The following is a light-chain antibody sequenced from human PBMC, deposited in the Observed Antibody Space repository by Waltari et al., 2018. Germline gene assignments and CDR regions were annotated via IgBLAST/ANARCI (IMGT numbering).Light chain of an antibody. J-gene: IGKJ1*01. CDR2: GAS. CDR3: QHYVRLPAT. Sequence: IVLTQSPGTLSLSPGERATLSCRASQSVRRSLAWYQQKPGQAPKLLIHGASTRATGIPDRFTGSGSGTDFSLTISSLEPEDFAIYFCQHYVRLPATFGQGTKVEIK. V-gene: IGKV3-20*01. CDR1: QSVRRS.